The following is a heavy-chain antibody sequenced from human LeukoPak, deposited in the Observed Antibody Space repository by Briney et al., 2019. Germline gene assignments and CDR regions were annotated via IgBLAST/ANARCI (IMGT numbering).Heavy chain of an antibody. V-gene: IGHV3-48*04. CDR1: GFTFSSYS. CDR3: ARDRVVPAAIGNYYYYYMDV. J-gene: IGHJ6*03. Sequence: GGSLRLSCAASGFTFSSYSMNWVRQAPGKGLEWVSYISSGSSTIYYADSVKGRFTISRDNAKNSLYLQMNSLRAEDTAVYYCARDRVVPAAIGNYYYYYMDVWGKGTTVTVSS. CDR2: ISSGSSTI. D-gene: IGHD2-2*02.